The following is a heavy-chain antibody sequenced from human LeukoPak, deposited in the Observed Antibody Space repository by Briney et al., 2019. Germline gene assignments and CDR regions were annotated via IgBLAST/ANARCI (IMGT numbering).Heavy chain of an antibody. D-gene: IGHD6-19*01. CDR1: GYTFTSYG. CDR2: ISAYNGNT. Sequence: ASVKVSCKASGYTFTSYGISWVRQAPGQGLEWMGWISAYNGNTNYAQKLQGRVTMTTGTSTSTAYMELRRLRSDDTAVYYCARDGIAVAGNQVWGQGTLVTVSS. J-gene: IGHJ4*02. CDR3: ARDGIAVAGNQV. V-gene: IGHV1-18*01.